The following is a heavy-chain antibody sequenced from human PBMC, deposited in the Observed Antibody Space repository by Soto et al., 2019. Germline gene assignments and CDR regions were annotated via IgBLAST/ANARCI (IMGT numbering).Heavy chain of an antibody. CDR2: IYPGDSDT. V-gene: IGHV5-51*01. J-gene: IGHJ4*02. D-gene: IGHD5-12*01. Sequence: PGESLKISCKGSGYSFTSYWIGWVRQMPGKGLEWMGIIYPGDSDTRYSPSFQGQVNISADKSISTAYLQWSSLKASDTAMYYCATWLQFSGYYFDYWGQGTLVTVSS. CDR3: ATWLQFSGYYFDY. CDR1: GYSFTSYW.